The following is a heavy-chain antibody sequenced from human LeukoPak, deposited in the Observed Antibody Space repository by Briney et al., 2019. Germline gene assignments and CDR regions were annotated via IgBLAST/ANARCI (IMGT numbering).Heavy chain of an antibody. CDR1: GGSISSYY. V-gene: IGHV4-59*03. Sequence: PSETLSLTCSVSGGSISSYYWSWVRQPPGKRLEWIGYIYYTGSTNYNPSLKSRVTISVDTSKNQFSLKLNSVTAADTAVYYCARHHSDYGADSYFDYWGLGALVTVSS. D-gene: IGHD4-23*01. CDR2: IYYTGST. J-gene: IGHJ4*02. CDR3: ARHHSDYGADSYFDY.